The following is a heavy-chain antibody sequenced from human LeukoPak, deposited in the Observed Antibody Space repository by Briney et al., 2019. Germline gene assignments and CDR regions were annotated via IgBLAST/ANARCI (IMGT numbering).Heavy chain of an antibody. Sequence: GGSLRLSCAASGFTFDDYGMNWVRQGPGKGLEWVSGIEWNGGSTGYADFVKGRFTITRDNAKNSLSLEMNSLRAEDTALYYCASGYCSSTSCYGVYWGQGTLVTVSS. V-gene: IGHV3-20*04. J-gene: IGHJ4*02. CDR1: GFTFDDYG. CDR2: IEWNGGST. D-gene: IGHD2-2*01. CDR3: ASGYCSSTSCYGVY.